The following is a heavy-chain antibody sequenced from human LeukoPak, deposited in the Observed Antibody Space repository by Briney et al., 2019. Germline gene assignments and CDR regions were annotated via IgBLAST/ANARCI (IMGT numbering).Heavy chain of an antibody. CDR1: GFTFSSYA. CDR3: ARAKHIVVVPAANDP. D-gene: IGHD2-2*01. Sequence: GGSLRLSCAASGFTFSSYAMHWVRQAPGKGLEWVAVISYDGSNKYYADSVKGRFTISRDNSKNTLYLQMNSLRAEDTAVYYCARAKHIVVVPAANDPWGQGTLVTVSS. CDR2: ISYDGSNK. J-gene: IGHJ5*02. V-gene: IGHV3-30*04.